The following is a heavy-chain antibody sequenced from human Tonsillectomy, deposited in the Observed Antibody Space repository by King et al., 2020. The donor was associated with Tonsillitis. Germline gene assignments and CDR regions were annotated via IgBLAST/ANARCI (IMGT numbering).Heavy chain of an antibody. J-gene: IGHJ3*02. D-gene: IGHD1-26*01. CDR2: IYSGGGST. CDR1: GFTFRSYA. Sequence: VQLVESGGDLVQPGGSLRLSCAASGFTFRSYAMSWVRQAPGKGLEWVLIIYSGGGSTYYGDSVKGRFTVSRENSKNMMFLQMNSLRAEDTAIYYCAKQSGSYGRALDIWGQGTMVTVSS. V-gene: IGHV3-23*03. CDR3: AKQSGSYGRALDI.